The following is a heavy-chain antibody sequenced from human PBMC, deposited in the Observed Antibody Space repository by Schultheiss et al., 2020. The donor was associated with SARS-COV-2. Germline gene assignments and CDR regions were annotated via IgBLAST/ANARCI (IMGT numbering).Heavy chain of an antibody. V-gene: IGHV1-2*02. CDR1: GYTFTGYY. D-gene: IGHD4-23*01. J-gene: IGHJ6*03. CDR3: ASGGNSHYYYYYYMDV. CDR2: INPNSGGT. Sequence: ASVKVSCKASGYTFTGYYMHWVRQAPGQGLEWMGWINPNSGGTNYAQKFQGRVTMTRDTSISTAYMELSRLRSDDTAVYYCASGGNSHYYYYYYMDVWGKGTTVTVCS.